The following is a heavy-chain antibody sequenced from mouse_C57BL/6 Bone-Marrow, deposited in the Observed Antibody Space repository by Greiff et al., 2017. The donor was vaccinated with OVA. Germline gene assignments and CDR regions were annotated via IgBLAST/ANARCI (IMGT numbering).Heavy chain of an antibody. V-gene: IGHV5-9-1*02. Sequence: EVQVVESGEGLVKPGGSLKLSCAASGFTFSSYAMSWVRQTPEKRLEWVAYISSGGVYIYYADTVKGRFTISRDNARNTLYLQMSSLKSEDTAMYYCTRQRFDYYCSSFLDYWGQSTTLTVSS. CDR3: TRQRFDYYCSSFLDY. CDR1: GFTFSSYA. CDR2: ISSGGVYI. D-gene: IGHD1-1*01. J-gene: IGHJ2*01.